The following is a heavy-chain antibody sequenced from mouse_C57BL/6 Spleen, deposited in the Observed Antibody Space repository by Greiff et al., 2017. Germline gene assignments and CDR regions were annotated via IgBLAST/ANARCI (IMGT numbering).Heavy chain of an antibody. CDR1: GFTFSDYG. Sequence: EVKLMESGGGLVKPGGSLKLSCAASGFTFSDYGMHWVRQAPEKGLEWVAYISSGSSTIYYADTVKGRFTISRDNAKNTLFLQMTSLRSEDTAMYYCARPGGQGGFAYWGQGTLVTVSA. CDR2: ISSGSSTI. V-gene: IGHV5-17*01. J-gene: IGHJ3*01. CDR3: ARPGGQGGFAY.